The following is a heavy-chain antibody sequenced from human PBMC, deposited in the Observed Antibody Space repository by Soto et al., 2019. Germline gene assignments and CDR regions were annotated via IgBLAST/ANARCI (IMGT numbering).Heavy chain of an antibody. CDR1: GSSIRSYY. CDR2: MQHTGNT. J-gene: IGHJ5*02. D-gene: IGHD2-15*01. CDR3: AKDVSSRRWYDP. Sequence: QVQLQESGPGLVEPSETLSLTCAVSGSSIRSYYWSWVRQPAGKGLEWIGRMQHTGNTNYNPSLKSRVTMSVDTSKYQISLTTTSVTAADTAVYFCAKDVSSRRWYDPWGQGIMVIVSS. V-gene: IGHV4-4*07.